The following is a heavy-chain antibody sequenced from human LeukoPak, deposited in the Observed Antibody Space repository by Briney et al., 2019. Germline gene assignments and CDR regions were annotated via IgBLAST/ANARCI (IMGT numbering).Heavy chain of an antibody. CDR3: AFRGGRLDYYFDY. CDR1: GFTFSSYW. Sequence: GGSLRLSCAASGFTFSSYWMHWVRQAPGRGLVWVSRINSDGSSTSYADSVKGRFTISRDNSKNTLYLQINSLRAEDTAVYYCAFRGGRLDYYFDYWGQGTLVTVSS. J-gene: IGHJ4*02. CDR2: INSDGSST. D-gene: IGHD3-10*01. V-gene: IGHV3-74*01.